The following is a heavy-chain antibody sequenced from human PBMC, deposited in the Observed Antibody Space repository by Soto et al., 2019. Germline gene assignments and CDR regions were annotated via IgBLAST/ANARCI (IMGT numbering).Heavy chain of an antibody. CDR1: GFDFRSYG. V-gene: IGHV3-33*01. D-gene: IGHD2-15*01. CDR2: IWYDGSHD. J-gene: IGHJ5*02. CDR3: VRGRAAITWPTIIPWYDP. Sequence: QERLVQTGGGVVQPGKSLRLSCVASGFDFRSYGMHWIRQPPGKGPQWVAVIWYDGSHDYYEDSVKGRFTVTRDNSNNTFFQPLINLPLDYPALYFSVRGRAAITWPTIIPWYDPWGQGALVTVSS.